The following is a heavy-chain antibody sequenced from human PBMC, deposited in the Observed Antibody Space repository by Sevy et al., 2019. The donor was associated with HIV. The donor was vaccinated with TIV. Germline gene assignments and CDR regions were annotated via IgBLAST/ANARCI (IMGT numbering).Heavy chain of an antibody. CDR3: ARDLVATMFSWYYYYGMDV. CDR1: GFTFSSYS. Sequence: GGSLRLSCAASGFTFSSYSMNWVRRAPGKGLEWVSSFSSSSSYIYYADSVKGRFTISRDNAKNSLYLQMNSLRAEDTAVYYCARDLVATMFSWYYYYGMDVWGQGTTVTVSS. CDR2: FSSSSSYI. J-gene: IGHJ6*02. D-gene: IGHD5-12*01. V-gene: IGHV3-21*01.